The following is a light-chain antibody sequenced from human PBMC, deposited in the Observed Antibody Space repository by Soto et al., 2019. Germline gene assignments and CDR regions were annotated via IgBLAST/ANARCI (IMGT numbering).Light chain of an antibody. CDR2: EVS. CDR1: SSDVGGYNY. Sequence: QSVLTQPASVSGSPGQSITISCTGTSSDVGGYNYVSWYRQHPGKAPKLMIYEVSERPSGVPDRFSGSKSSNTASLTVSGLQAEDEADYYCSSYAGSNNFVFGTGTKVTVL. CDR3: SSYAGSNNFV. V-gene: IGLV2-8*01. J-gene: IGLJ1*01.